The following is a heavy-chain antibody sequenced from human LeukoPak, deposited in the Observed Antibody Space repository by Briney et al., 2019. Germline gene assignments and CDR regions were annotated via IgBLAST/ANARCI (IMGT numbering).Heavy chain of an antibody. CDR2: INHSGST. Sequence: SETLSLTCAVYGGSFSGYYWSWIRQPPGKGLEWIGEINHSGSTNYNPSLKSRVTISVDTSKNQFSLKLSSVTAADTAVYYCARGQTFYGMDVWDKGTTVTVSS. J-gene: IGHJ6*04. CDR1: GGSFSGYY. V-gene: IGHV4-34*01. CDR3: ARGQTFYGMDV.